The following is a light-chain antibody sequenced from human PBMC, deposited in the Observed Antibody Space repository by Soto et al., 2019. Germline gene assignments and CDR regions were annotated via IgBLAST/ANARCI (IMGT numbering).Light chain of an antibody. CDR1: SSDVGGYDY. V-gene: IGLV2-14*01. J-gene: IGLJ1*01. CDR3: SSKRGSTGV. CDR2: DVS. Sequence: QSVLTQPASVSGSPGQTITISCTGTSSDVGGYDYVSWHQQHPGKAPKLMIYDVSKRPSGVSNRFSGSKSVNTASLTISGLQAEDEADYYCSSKRGSTGVFGTGTKLTVL.